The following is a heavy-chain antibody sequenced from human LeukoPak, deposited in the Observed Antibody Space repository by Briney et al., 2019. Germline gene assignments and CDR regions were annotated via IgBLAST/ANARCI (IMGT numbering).Heavy chain of an antibody. CDR1: GYTFTSSW. D-gene: IGHD3-10*01. Sequence: GESLKISCEGSGYTFTSSWIGWVRQMPGKGVEWMGIVDPGDSETRYSPSFQGQVTISADKSISTAYLQWSSLKASDTAMYYCARSEQSYYYGSGSRYYYYYYYMDVWGKGTTVTVSS. CDR2: VDPGDSET. CDR3: ARSEQSYYYGSGSRYYYYYYYMDV. J-gene: IGHJ6*03. V-gene: IGHV5-51*01.